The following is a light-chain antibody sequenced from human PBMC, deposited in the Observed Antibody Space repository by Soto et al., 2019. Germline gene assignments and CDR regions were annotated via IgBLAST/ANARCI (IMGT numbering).Light chain of an antibody. V-gene: IGKV1-5*01. CDR1: QSISSW. CDR3: QQYDSQGT. Sequence: DIQMTQSPSTLSASVGDRVTITCRASQSISSWLAWYQQKPGKAPKLLIYDASSLENGVPSRFSGSGSGTKFTLTISSLQADDFATYYCQQYDSQGTFGQGTKVDIK. J-gene: IGKJ1*01. CDR2: DAS.